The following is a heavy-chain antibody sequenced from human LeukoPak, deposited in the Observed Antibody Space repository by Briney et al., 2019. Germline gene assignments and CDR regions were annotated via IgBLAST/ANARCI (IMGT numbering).Heavy chain of an antibody. Sequence: GGSLRLSCTVCGITFSRYWMRWVRQAHGKGREGVANIHQDGTRENYLASVTGRFSISRDNAHNSLFLQMHSLRAEDTAVYYCATTFPYCSDGTCALGGQGTLVTVSS. J-gene: IGHJ4*02. D-gene: IGHD2-15*01. V-gene: IGHV3-7*01. CDR2: IHQDGTRE. CDR3: ATTFPYCSDGTCAL. CDR1: GITFSRYW.